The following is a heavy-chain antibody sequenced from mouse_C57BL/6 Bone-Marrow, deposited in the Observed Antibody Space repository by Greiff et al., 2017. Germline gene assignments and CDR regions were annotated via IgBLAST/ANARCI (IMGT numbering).Heavy chain of an antibody. J-gene: IGHJ2*01. CDR2: ISDGGSYT. D-gene: IGHD4-1*02. CDR3: ARTLNWDEDFDY. V-gene: IGHV5-4*01. Sequence: EVQWVESGGGLVKPGGSLKLSCAASGFTFSSYAMSWVRQTPEKRLEWVATISDGGSYTYYPDNVKGRFTISRDNAKNNLYLQMSHLKSEDTAMYYCARTLNWDEDFDYWGQGTTLTVSS. CDR1: GFTFSSYA.